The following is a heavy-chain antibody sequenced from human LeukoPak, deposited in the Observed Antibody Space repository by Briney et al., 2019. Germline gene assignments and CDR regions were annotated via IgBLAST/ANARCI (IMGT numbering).Heavy chain of an antibody. CDR1: GGSISSSSYY. CDR2: IYYSGST. J-gene: IGHJ4*02. CDR3: ARQHYDILTGYHFDY. Sequence: PSETLSLTCTVSGGSISSSSYYWGWIRQPPGKGREWIGSIYYSGSTYYNPSLKSRVTISVDTSKNQFSLKLSSVAAADTAVYYCARQHYDILTGYHFDYWGQGTLVTVSS. V-gene: IGHV4-39*01. D-gene: IGHD3-9*01.